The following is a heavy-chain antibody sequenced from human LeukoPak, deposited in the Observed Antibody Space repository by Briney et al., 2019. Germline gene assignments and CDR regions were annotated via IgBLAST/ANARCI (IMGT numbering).Heavy chain of an antibody. CDR2: IYYNGNI. D-gene: IGHD3-10*01. V-gene: IGHV4-59*01. CDR3: ARGRSNYYGMDV. CDR1: DGSINSYY. Sequence: SETLSLTCSVSDGSINSYYWNWIRRPPGKGLEWIGYIYYNGNINYSPSLKSRVTMSVDTSKNLFSLKVSSVTAADTAVYYCARGRSNYYGMDVWGQGTTVTVSS. J-gene: IGHJ6*02.